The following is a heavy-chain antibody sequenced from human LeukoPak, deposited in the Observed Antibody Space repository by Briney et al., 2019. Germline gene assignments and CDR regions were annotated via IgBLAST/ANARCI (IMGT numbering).Heavy chain of an antibody. CDR1: GFTFINYG. D-gene: IGHD1-14*01. CDR3: ARDPDRSGFDF. Sequence: GGSLRLSCAASGFTFINYGMYWVRQAPGKGLEWVATVWYDGNNKYYADSVRGRFTISRDNSKNMVFLHMNSLRVEDTAIYYCARDPDRSGFDFWGQGTLLTVSS. CDR2: VWYDGNNK. J-gene: IGHJ4*02. V-gene: IGHV3-33*07.